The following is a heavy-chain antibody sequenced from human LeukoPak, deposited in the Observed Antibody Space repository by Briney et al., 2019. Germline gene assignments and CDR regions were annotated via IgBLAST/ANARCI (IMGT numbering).Heavy chain of an antibody. CDR2: ISGSGGST. Sequence: HPGGSLRLSCAASGFTFSSYAMSWVRQAPGKGLEWVSAISGSGGSTYYADSVKGRFTISRDNSKNTLYLQMKSLRAEDTAVYYCAKDLGESVEVRGFDYWGQGTLVTVSS. J-gene: IGHJ4*02. CDR3: AKDLGESVEVRGFDY. V-gene: IGHV3-23*01. D-gene: IGHD3-10*01. CDR1: GFTFSSYA.